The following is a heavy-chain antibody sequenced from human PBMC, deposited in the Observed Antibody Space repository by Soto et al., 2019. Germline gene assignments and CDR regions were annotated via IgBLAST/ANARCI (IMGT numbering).Heavy chain of an antibody. CDR3: ASGTNGAFFVY. CDR2: ISSRSSTI. D-gene: IGHD2-8*01. CDR1: GFTFSDYY. V-gene: IGHV3-11*01. Sequence: QVQLVESGGGLVKPGGSLRLSCAASGFTFSDYYMSWIRQAPGKGLEWVSYISSRSSTIFYEVSVKGRFTISRDNVKNSLYLQMNSLRAEDTAVYYCASGTNGAFFVYWGPGILVTVSS. J-gene: IGHJ4*02.